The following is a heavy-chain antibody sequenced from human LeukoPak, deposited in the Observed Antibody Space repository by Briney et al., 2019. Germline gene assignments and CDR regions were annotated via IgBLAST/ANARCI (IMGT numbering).Heavy chain of an antibody. J-gene: IGHJ4*02. Sequence: GGSLRLSCAASGFTFSSYAMSWVRQAPGKGLEWVSAISGSGGSTYYADSVKGRFTISRDNSKNTLYLQMNSLRAEDTAVYYCAKGILKNGVYYDFWSGGLYYFDYWGQGTLVTVSS. CDR2: ISGSGGST. CDR3: AKGILKNGVYYDFWSGGLYYFDY. D-gene: IGHD3-3*01. V-gene: IGHV3-23*01. CDR1: GFTFSSYA.